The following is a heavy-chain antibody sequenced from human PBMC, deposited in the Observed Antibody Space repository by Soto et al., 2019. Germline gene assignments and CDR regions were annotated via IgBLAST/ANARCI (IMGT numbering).Heavy chain of an antibody. D-gene: IGHD1-26*01. V-gene: IGHV3-33*08. CDR3: ARDLGGSLGLFWFDP. Sequence: PGGSLRLSCAASGFTFSSYEMDWVRQAPGKGLEWVAVIWYDGSNKYYADSVKGRFTISRDNSKNTLYLQMNSLRAEDTAVYYCARDLGGSLGLFWFDPWGQGTLVTVSS. CDR1: GFTFSSYE. CDR2: IWYDGSNK. J-gene: IGHJ5*02.